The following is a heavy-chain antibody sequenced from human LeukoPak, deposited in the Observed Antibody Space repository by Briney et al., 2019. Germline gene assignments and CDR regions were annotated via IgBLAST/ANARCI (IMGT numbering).Heavy chain of an antibody. D-gene: IGHD3-10*02. Sequence: SETLSLTCAISGHSTTRGYYWAWFRPSPGKGLEWSATFFQSHKSFYNASLESRVTMSLDTSKSQFSLNLTSVTAADTAVYYCARVLSVPYLLDSWGRGTQVTVSS. CDR1: GHSTTRGYY. J-gene: IGHJ5*01. CDR3: ARVLSVPYLLDS. V-gene: IGHV4-38-2*01. CDR2: FFQSHKS.